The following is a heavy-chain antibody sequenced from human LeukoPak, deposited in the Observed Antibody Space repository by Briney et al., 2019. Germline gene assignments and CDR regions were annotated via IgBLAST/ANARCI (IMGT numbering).Heavy chain of an antibody. D-gene: IGHD6-13*01. CDR1: GGSISSYY. Sequence: SETLSLTCTVSGGSISSYYWSWIRQPPGKGLEWIGYIYYSGSTNYNPSLKSRVTISVDTSKNQFSLKLSSVTAADTAVYYCARHSPGAAAGTGDIWGQGTMVTVSS. CDR2: IYYSGST. J-gene: IGHJ3*02. V-gene: IGHV4-59*08. CDR3: ARHSPGAAAGTGDI.